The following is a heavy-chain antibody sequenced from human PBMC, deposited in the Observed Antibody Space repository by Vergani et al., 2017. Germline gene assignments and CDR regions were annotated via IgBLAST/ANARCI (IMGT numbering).Heavy chain of an antibody. CDR1: GGSISSYY. CDR3: ARDLVTVAGRXFDY. CDR2: IYYSGST. D-gene: IGHD6-19*01. J-gene: IGHJ4*02. V-gene: IGHV4-59*01. Sequence: QVQLQESGPGLVKPSETLSLTCTVSGGSISSYYWSWIRQPPGKGLEWIGYIYYSGSTNYNPSLKSRVTISVDTSKNQFSLKLSSVTAADTAVYYCARDLVTVAGRXFDYWGQGTLVTVSS.